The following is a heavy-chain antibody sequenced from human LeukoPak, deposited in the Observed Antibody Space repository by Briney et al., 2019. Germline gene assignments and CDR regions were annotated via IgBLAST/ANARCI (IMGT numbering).Heavy chain of an antibody. J-gene: IGHJ4*02. CDR3: ATEPHSRGWYWRWSD. CDR2: ISGSGGST. V-gene: IGHV3-23*01. D-gene: IGHD6-19*01. CDR1: GFTFSSYT. Sequence: GGSLRLSCAASGFTFSSYTMTWVRQAPGKGLEWVSAISGSGGSTYYADSVKGRFTISRDNSKNTLYLQMNSMEAGETAVYYCATEPHSRGWYWRWSDWGQGTLVTVSS.